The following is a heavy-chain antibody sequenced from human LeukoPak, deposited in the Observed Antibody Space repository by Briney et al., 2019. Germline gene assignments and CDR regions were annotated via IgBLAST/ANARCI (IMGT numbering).Heavy chain of an antibody. J-gene: IGHJ4*02. D-gene: IGHD4/OR15-4a*01. Sequence: GGSLRLSCAASGFTFSSYGMHGLRQAPGKGLEWVAVISYDGSNKYYADSVKGRFTLSRDNSKNTLYLQMNSLRAEDTAVYYCAKLRSWGQGTLVTVSS. CDR2: ISYDGSNK. V-gene: IGHV3-30*18. CDR3: AKLRS. CDR1: GFTFSSYG.